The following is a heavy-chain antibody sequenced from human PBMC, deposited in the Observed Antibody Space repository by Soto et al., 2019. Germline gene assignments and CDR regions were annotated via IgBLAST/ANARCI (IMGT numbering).Heavy chain of an antibody. Sequence: ASVKVSCKASGYTFTGYYMHWVRQAPGQGLEWMGWINPNSGGTNYAQKVQGWVTMTRDTSISTAYMELSRLRSDDTSVYYCARAGTYLSGMDVWSQGTTVTVSS. CDR3: ARAGTYLSGMDV. CDR1: GYTFTGYY. D-gene: IGHD6-19*01. CDR2: INPNSGGT. V-gene: IGHV1-2*04. J-gene: IGHJ6*02.